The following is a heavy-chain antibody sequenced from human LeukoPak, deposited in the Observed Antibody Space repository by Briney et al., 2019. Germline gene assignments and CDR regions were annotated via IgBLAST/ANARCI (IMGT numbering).Heavy chain of an antibody. D-gene: IGHD3-3*01. Sequence: GRSLRLSCAASGFTFSSYSRNWVRQAPGKGLEWVSSISSSSSYIYYADSVKGRFTISRDNAKNSLYLQMNSLRAEDTAVYYCARDRSIFGVVEGAFDIWGQGTMVTVSS. J-gene: IGHJ3*02. CDR3: ARDRSIFGVVEGAFDI. V-gene: IGHV3-21*01. CDR2: ISSSSSYI. CDR1: GFTFSSYS.